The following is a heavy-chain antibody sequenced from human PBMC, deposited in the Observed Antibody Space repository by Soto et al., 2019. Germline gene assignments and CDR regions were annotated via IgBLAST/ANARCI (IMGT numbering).Heavy chain of an antibody. D-gene: IGHD2-2*01. CDR1: GFTFSSYA. V-gene: IGHV3-23*01. Sequence: EGQLLESGGGLVQPGGSLRLSCAASGFTFSSYAMSWVRQAPGKGLEWVSAISGSGSSTYYADYVKGRFTISRDNSKNTLYLQMNSLRPDDTAVYYCAKGPEVGPGIAFDIWGQGTIVTVSS. J-gene: IGHJ3*02. CDR3: AKGPEVGPGIAFDI. CDR2: ISGSGSST.